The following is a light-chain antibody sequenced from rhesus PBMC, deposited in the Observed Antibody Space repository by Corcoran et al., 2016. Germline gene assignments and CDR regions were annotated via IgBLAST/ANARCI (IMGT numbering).Light chain of an antibody. V-gene: IGKV1-66*01. CDR1: QGINNY. CDR2: YGS. Sequence: DIQMTQSPSSLSASVGDTVTITCRASQGINNYLSWYQQKPGKAPKPLIYYGSSLETGVPSRFSGSGSGTDYTLTISSLQPEDIATYYCQQYNKSPYSFGQGTKVEIK. CDR3: QQYNKSPYS. J-gene: IGKJ2*01.